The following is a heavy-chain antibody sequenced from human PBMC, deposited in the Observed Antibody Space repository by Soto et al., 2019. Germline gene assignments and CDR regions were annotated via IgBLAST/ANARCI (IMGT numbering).Heavy chain of an antibody. Sequence: QVQLVQSGAEVKKPGSSVKVSCKASGGTFSSYAISWVRQAPGQGLEWMGGIIPISDTTNYAQKFQGRVTITADASTSTAYMELSSLRSEDTAVYYCARSQGSSTSLEIYYYYYYGMDVWGQATTVTVSS. J-gene: IGHJ6*02. CDR2: IIPISDTT. D-gene: IGHD2-2*01. CDR3: ARSQGSSTSLEIYYYYYYGMDV. CDR1: GGTFSSYA. V-gene: IGHV1-69*01.